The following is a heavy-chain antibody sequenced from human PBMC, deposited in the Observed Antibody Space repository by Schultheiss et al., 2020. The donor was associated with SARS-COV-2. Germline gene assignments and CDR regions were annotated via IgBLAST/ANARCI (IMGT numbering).Heavy chain of an antibody. CDR3: AREGHDSSGYYDPTYNYGMDV. Sequence: GESLKISCAASGFTFSSYAMHWVRQAPGKGLEWVSYISPGGDEIFYADSVKGRFTISRDNAKNTLYLQMNSLRAEDTAVYYCAREGHDSSGYYDPTYNYGMDVWGQGTTVTVSS. V-gene: IGHV3-21*05. CDR1: GFTFSSYA. CDR2: ISPGGDEI. J-gene: IGHJ6*02. D-gene: IGHD3-22*01.